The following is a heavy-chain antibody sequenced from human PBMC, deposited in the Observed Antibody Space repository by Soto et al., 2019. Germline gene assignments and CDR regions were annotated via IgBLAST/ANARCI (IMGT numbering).Heavy chain of an antibody. CDR2: FDPEDGEA. CDR3: ATADGSYYYYYGMDV. V-gene: IGHV1-24*01. Sequence: ASVKVSCKVSGYTLTELSMHWVRQAPGKGLEWMGGFDPEDGEAIYAQKFQGRVTMTEDTSTDTAYMELSSLRSEDTAVYYCATADGSYYYYYGMDVWGQGTTVTVSS. D-gene: IGHD1-26*01. CDR1: GYTLTELS. J-gene: IGHJ6*02.